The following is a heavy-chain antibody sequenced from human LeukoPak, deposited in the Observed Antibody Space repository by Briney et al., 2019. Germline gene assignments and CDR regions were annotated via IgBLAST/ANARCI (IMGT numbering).Heavy chain of an antibody. CDR3: ARGITIFGVVNPPAY. CDR1: GFGFSNYA. CDR2: TKRDGSSA. J-gene: IGHJ4*02. D-gene: IGHD3-3*01. V-gene: IGHV3-64*01. Sequence: PGGSLRLSCAASGFGFSNYAMDWVRQAPGKGLEWVSNTKRDGSSAYYANSVRGRFTVSRDNSKNILYLQMGSLRAEDTAVYYCARGITIFGVVNPPAYWGQGTLVTVSS.